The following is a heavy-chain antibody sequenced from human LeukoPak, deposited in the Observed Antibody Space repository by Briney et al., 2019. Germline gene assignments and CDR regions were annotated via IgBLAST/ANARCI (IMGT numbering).Heavy chain of an antibody. CDR1: GGSINNYY. CDR3: ARQSTPGLSDY. J-gene: IGHJ4*02. CDR2: IYYSGST. V-gene: IGHV4-59*08. D-gene: IGHD2/OR15-2a*01. Sequence: PSETLSLTCTVSGGSINNYYWSWIRQPPGKGLEWIGYIYYSGSTNYNPSLKSRVTISVDTSKNQFSLKLSSVTAADTAVYYCARQSTPGLSDYWGQGTLVTVSS.